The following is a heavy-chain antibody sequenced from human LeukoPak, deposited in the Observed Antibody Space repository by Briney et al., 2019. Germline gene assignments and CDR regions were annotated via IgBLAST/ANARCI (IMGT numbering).Heavy chain of an antibody. J-gene: IGHJ5*02. CDR1: GFTFSSYG. CDR3: AKDRFVKGSGWYNWFDP. D-gene: IGHD6-19*01. Sequence: GGSLRLSCAASGFTFSSYGMNWVRQAPGKGLEWVAFIRYDGSNKYYADSVKGRFTISRDNSKNTLYLQMNSLRAEDTAVYYCAKDRFVKGSGWYNWFDPWGEGTLVTVSS. V-gene: IGHV3-30*02. CDR2: IRYDGSNK.